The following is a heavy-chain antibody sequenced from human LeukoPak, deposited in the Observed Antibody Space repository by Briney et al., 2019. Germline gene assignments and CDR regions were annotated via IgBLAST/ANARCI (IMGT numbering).Heavy chain of an antibody. D-gene: IGHD5-12*01. CDR3: VKYSGFDYFFDY. Sequence: GGSLRLSCSASGFTFSNCPMHWARQAPGKGLEYLSAISSNGGDTYYADSVKGRFSISRDNSKNTLYLQMSSLRTEDTAVYYCVKYSGFDYFFDYWGQGTLVTVSS. V-gene: IGHV3-64D*06. CDR1: GFTFSNCP. CDR2: ISSNGGDT. J-gene: IGHJ4*02.